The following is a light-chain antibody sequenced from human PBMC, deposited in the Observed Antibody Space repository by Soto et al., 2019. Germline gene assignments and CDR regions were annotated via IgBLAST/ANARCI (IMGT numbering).Light chain of an antibody. Sequence: DIQMTQSPSTLSASVGDRVTITCRASQSISDSLAWYQQKPGKAPDLLISDVSNLERGVPARFSGSGSGTDFTLSINSLQPEDFATYYCQQAYSFPITFGQGTRLEIK. V-gene: IGKV1-5*01. CDR3: QQAYSFPIT. CDR2: DVS. J-gene: IGKJ5*01. CDR1: QSISDS.